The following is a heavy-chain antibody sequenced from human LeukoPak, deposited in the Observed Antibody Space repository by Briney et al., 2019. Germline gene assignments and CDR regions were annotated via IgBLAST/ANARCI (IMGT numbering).Heavy chain of an antibody. V-gene: IGHV4-38-2*02. CDR3: ARDSRLWFGELSPYYYMDV. Sequence: PSETLSLTCTVSGYSISSGYYWGWIRQPPGKGLEWIGSIYHSGSTYYNPSLKSRVTISVDTSKNQFSLKLSSVTAADTAVYYCARDSRLWFGELSPYYYMDVWGKGTTVTVSS. D-gene: IGHD3-10*01. J-gene: IGHJ6*03. CDR1: GYSISSGYY. CDR2: IYHSGST.